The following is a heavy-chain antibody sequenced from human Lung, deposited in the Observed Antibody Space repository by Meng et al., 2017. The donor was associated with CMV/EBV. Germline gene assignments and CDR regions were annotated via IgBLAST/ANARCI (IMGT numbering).Heavy chain of an antibody. J-gene: IGHJ4*02. Sequence: LXCAASGFXFSSYSMNWVRQAPGKGLEWVSYISSSSSTIYYADSVKGRFTISRDNAKNSLYLQMNSLRAEDTAVYYWARAHYDYVWGSSLYYFDHXGQGXLVTVSS. CDR2: ISSSSSTI. V-gene: IGHV3-48*04. CDR1: GFXFSSYS. D-gene: IGHD3-16*01. CDR3: ARAHYDYVWGSSLYYFDH.